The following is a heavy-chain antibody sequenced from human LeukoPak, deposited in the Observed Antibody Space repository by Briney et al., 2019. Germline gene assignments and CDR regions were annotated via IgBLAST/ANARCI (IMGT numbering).Heavy chain of an antibody. V-gene: IGHV1-2*02. J-gene: IGHJ4*02. CDR3: ARDLDYDSSGYYDY. CDR2: INPNSGGT. Sequence: ASVKVSCKASGYTFTNHDINWVRQAPGQGLEWMGWINPNSGGTNYAQKFQGRVTMTRDTSISTAYMELSRLRSDDTAVYYCARDLDYDSSGYYDYWGQGTLVTVSS. CDR1: GYTFTNHD. D-gene: IGHD3-22*01.